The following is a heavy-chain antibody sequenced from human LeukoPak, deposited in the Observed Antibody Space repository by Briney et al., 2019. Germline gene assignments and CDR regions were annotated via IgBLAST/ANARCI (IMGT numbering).Heavy chain of an antibody. CDR3: ACLNSSGYYGGY. CDR2: IYYSGST. Sequence: PSQTLSLTCTVSGGSISSGDYYWSWIRQPPGKGLEWIGYIYYSGSTYYNPSLKSRVTISVDTSKNQFSLKLSSVTAADTAVYYCACLNSSGYYGGYWGQGTLVTVSS. D-gene: IGHD3-22*01. J-gene: IGHJ4*02. CDR1: GGSISSGDYY. V-gene: IGHV4-30-4*08.